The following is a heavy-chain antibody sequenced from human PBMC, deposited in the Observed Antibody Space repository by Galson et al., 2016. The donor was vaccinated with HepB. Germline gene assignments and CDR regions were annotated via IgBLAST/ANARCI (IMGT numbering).Heavy chain of an antibody. CDR1: GYTFRNYA. J-gene: IGHJ6*02. D-gene: IGHD3-22*01. V-gene: IGHV1-3*01. CDR2: INAGNGKT. CDR3: ARAMRYYDSSGYPSVGMDV. Sequence: SVKVSCKASGYTFRNYAMHWVRQAPGQRLEWMAWINAGNGKTKSSERFQGRVTFTRDTSASTAYLELNSLRSEDTAVYYCARAMRYYDSSGYPSVGMDVWGQGTTVTVSS.